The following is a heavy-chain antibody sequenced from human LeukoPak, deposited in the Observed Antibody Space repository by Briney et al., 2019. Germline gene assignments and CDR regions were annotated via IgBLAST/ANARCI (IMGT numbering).Heavy chain of an antibody. CDR2: INPNSGGT. CDR1: GYTFTGYY. CDR3: ARAKAVAGTFDY. D-gene: IGHD6-19*01. J-gene: IGHJ4*02. V-gene: IGHV1-2*02. Sequence: ASVKVSCKASGYTFTGYYMHWVRQAPGQGLEWMGWINPNSGGTNYAQEFQGRVTMTRDTSISTAYMELSRLRSDDTAVYYCARAKAVAGTFDYWGQGTLVTVSS.